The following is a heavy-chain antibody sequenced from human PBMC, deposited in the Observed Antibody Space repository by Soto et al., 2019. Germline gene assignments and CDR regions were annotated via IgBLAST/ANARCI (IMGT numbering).Heavy chain of an antibody. Sequence: SETLSLTCTVSGGSISSGGYYWSWIRQPPGKGLEWVGYIYYIGSTRYNPSLKSRVSISVDTSKNQFSLKLNSVTAADTAVYYCARVVPDGYSDYWGQGSLVTVSS. J-gene: IGHJ4*02. CDR2: IYYIGST. CDR3: ARVVPDGYSDY. D-gene: IGHD2-21*01. CDR1: GGSISSGGYY. V-gene: IGHV4-61*08.